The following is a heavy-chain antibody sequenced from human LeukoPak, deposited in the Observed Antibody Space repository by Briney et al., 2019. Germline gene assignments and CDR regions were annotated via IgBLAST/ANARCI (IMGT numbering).Heavy chain of an antibody. CDR2: ISSSSSYI. CDR1: GFTFSSYS. Sequence: GGSLRLSCAASGFTFSSYSMNWVRQAPGKGLEWVSSISSSSSYIYYADSVKGRFTISRDNAKNSLYLQMNSLRAEDTAVYYCARDPIQLWLFDYWGQGTLVTVSS. CDR3: ARDPIQLWLFDY. D-gene: IGHD5-18*01. J-gene: IGHJ4*02. V-gene: IGHV3-21*01.